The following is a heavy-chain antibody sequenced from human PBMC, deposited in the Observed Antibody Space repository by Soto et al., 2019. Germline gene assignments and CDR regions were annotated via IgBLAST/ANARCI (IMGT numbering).Heavy chain of an antibody. Sequence: GGSLKLSCAASGFTFSTYSMNWVRQAPGKGLEWGSYNSSTGNTIYYPDSVKGRFTISRDTAKKSLYLQMNSLRAEDTAVYYCARSGYFDYWGQGTLVTVSP. CDR3: ARSGYFDY. D-gene: IGHD2-8*02. CDR2: NSSTGNTI. V-gene: IGHV3-48*01. J-gene: IGHJ4*02. CDR1: GFTFSTYS.